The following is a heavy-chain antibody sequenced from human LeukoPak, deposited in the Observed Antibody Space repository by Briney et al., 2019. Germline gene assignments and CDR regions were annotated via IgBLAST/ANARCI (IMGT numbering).Heavy chain of an antibody. CDR2: INHSGST. Sequence: SETLSLTCAVYGGSFSGYHWSWIRQPPGKGLEWIGEINHSGSTNYNPSLKSRVTISVDTSKNQFSLKLSSVTAADTAVYYCARGRCRGSYFYWGQGTLVTVSS. CDR3: ARGRCRGSYFY. V-gene: IGHV4-34*01. D-gene: IGHD1-26*01. CDR1: GGSFSGYH. J-gene: IGHJ4*02.